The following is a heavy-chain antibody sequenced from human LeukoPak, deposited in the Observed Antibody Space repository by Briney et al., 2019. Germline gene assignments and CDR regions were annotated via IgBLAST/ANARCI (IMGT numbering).Heavy chain of an antibody. CDR3: ARSSVGARRRIDY. V-gene: IGHV1-8*01. CDR1: RYTSTSYD. Sequence: ASVKVSCKASRYTSTSYDINWVRQATGQGLEWMGWMNPNSGNTGYAQKFQGRVTMTRSTSINTAYMELNSLTSEDTAVYYCARSSVGARRRIDYWGQGTLVTVSS. D-gene: IGHD1-26*01. CDR2: MNPNSGNT. J-gene: IGHJ4*02.